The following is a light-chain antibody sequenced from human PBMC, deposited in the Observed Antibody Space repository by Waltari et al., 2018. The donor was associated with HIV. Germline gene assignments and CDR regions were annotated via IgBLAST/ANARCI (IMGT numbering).Light chain of an antibody. CDR1: SSNLGAGYD. CDR3: QSLDNSLSGNVV. J-gene: IGLJ2*01. Sequence: QSVLTQPPSVSGAPGQRVTISCTGSSSNLGAGYDVHWYQQLPGTAPKLLIYTNNYRPSGVPDRFSGSKSGSSASLAITGLQAEDEADYYCQSLDNSLSGNVVFGGGTKVTVL. V-gene: IGLV1-40*01. CDR2: TNN.